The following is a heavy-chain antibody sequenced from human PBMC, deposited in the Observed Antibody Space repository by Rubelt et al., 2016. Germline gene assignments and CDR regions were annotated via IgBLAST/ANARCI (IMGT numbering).Heavy chain of an antibody. Sequence: VQLVESGGGLVKPGGSLRLSCAASGFTFSSYSMKWVRQAPGKGLEWVAVISYDGSHKYYEDSVKGRFTLSKANSKNTRYLQMNSLITEDTAVYYCARPWGYWGQGTLVTVSS. J-gene: IGHJ4*02. V-gene: IGHV3-30*03. D-gene: IGHD7-27*01. CDR1: GFTFSSYS. CDR2: ISYDGSHK. CDR3: ARPWGY.